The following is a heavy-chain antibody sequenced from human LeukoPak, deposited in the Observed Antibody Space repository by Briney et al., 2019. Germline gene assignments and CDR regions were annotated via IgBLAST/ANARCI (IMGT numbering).Heavy chain of an antibody. V-gene: IGHV3-15*01. CDR2: IKSKTDGGTT. J-gene: IGHJ4*02. CDR1: GFPVSIAG. CDR3: TTWVPYSNYRGVDY. Sequence: KPRGSLRLSCPASGFPVSIAGMSWFRQAPGKGLEWVGRIKSKTDGGTTDYTAPVKGRFTISRDDSKNTLYLQMNSLKTEDTAVYYCTTWVPYSNYRGVDYWGQGTLVTVSS. D-gene: IGHD4-11*01.